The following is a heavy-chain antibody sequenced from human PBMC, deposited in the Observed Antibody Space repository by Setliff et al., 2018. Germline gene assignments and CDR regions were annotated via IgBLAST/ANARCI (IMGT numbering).Heavy chain of an antibody. Sequence: SETLSLTCTVSGGSVRNHYWSWIRQPPGKGLEWIGYVYHSGSTNYNPSLTSRVTMSVDTSKDQISLKLTSVTAADTAIYYCARARYCSGGRCYWTWLDSWALGTLVTVSS. J-gene: IGHJ5*01. D-gene: IGHD2-15*01. CDR1: GGSVRNHY. V-gene: IGHV4-59*02. CDR3: ARARYCSGGRCYWTWLDS. CDR2: VYHSGST.